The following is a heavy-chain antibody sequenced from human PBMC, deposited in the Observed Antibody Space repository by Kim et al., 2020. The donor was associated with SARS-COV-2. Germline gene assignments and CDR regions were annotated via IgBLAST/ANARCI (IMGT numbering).Heavy chain of an antibody. Sequence: SETLSLTCTVSGGSISSYYWSWIRQPAGKGLEWIGRIYTSGSTNYNPSLKSRVTMSVDTSKNQFSLKLSSVTAADTAVYYCARDGPPIVVVPAAISWYFDLWGRGTLVTVSS. J-gene: IGHJ2*01. D-gene: IGHD2-2*02. V-gene: IGHV4-4*07. CDR2: IYTSGST. CDR1: GGSISSYY. CDR3: ARDGPPIVVVPAAISWYFDL.